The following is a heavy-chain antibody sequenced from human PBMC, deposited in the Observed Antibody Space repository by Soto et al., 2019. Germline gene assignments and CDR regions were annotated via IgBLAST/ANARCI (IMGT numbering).Heavy chain of an antibody. V-gene: IGHV3-48*02. CDR1: GFTFSSYS. J-gene: IGHJ6*02. D-gene: IGHD6-19*01. CDR3: ARDFGSGWGYYGMDV. CDR2: ISSSTSTI. Sequence: HPGGSLRLSCAASGFTFSSYSMNWVRQAPGMRLEWVSYISSSTSTIWYADSVKGRFTISRDNAKNSLYLQMNSLRDEDTAVYYCARDFGSGWGYYGMDVWGQGTTVTVSS.